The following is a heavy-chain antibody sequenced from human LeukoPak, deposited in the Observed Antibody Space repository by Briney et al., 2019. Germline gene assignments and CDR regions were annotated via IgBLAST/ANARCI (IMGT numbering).Heavy chain of an antibody. CDR1: GFVFRSYW. J-gene: IGHJ4*02. Sequence: GGSLRLSCAGSGFVFRSYWMHRVRQTPGKGLVWVSRIQSDGSRADYADFAKGRFTISRDNARDTVDLQMNSLRAEDTAVYYCAREGANYQDYFDSWGQGTLVTVSS. V-gene: IGHV3-74*01. CDR3: AREGANYQDYFDS. CDR2: IQSDGSRA. D-gene: IGHD4/OR15-4a*01.